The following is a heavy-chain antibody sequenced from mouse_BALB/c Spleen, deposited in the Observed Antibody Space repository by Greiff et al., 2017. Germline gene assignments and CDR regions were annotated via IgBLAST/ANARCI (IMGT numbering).Heavy chain of an antibody. CDR1: GYTFTSYW. D-gene: IGHD2-4*01. Sequence: QVQLQQSGAELARPGASVKLSCKASGYTFTSYWMQWVKQRPGQGLEWIGAIYPGDGDTRYTQKFKGKATLTADKSSSTAYMQLSSLASEDSAVYYCARREVSTMITTGAMDDWGQGTSVTVAS. CDR3: ARREVSTMITTGAMDD. J-gene: IGHJ4*01. V-gene: IGHV1-87*01. CDR2: IYPGDGDT.